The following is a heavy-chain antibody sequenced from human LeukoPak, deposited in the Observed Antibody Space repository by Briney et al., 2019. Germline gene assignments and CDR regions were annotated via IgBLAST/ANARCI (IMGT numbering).Heavy chain of an antibody. Sequence: GGSLRLSCAASGFTFSSCAMNWVRQAPGKGLEWVSGISGSAGSTYYADSVKGRFTISRDNAKTSLYLQMNSLRAEDTAIYYCARGSPVSTNHAFDLWGQGTVVTVSS. D-gene: IGHD5/OR15-5a*01. V-gene: IGHV3-23*01. CDR2: ISGSAGST. CDR3: ARGSPVSTNHAFDL. CDR1: GFTFSSCA. J-gene: IGHJ3*01.